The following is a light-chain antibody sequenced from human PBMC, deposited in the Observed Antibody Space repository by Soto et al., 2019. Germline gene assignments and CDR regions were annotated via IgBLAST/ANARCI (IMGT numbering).Light chain of an antibody. CDR1: QSVSNN. Sequence: EIVLTQSPGTLSLSPGERATLSCRASQSVSNNYLAWYQQKPGQAPRLLIYGGSARATGIPARFSGGGSGAEYTLTISSLQSEDFAVYCCQQYDKWPRTFGQGTKVDI. V-gene: IGKV3-15*01. CDR2: GGS. CDR3: QQYDKWPRT. J-gene: IGKJ1*01.